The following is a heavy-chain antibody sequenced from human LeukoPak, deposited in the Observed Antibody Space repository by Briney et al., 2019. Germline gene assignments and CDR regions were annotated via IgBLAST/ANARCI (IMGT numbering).Heavy chain of an antibody. Sequence: GGSLRLSSTVSGFTVSSNSMSWVRQAPGKGLEWVSFIYSDNTHYSDSVKGRFTISRDNSKNTLYLQMNSLRVEDTAVYYCVRGADTGYSSDSWGQGTLVTVSS. CDR1: GFTVSSNS. V-gene: IGHV3-53*01. CDR2: IYSDNT. D-gene: IGHD3-9*01. J-gene: IGHJ4*02. CDR3: VRGADTGYSSDS.